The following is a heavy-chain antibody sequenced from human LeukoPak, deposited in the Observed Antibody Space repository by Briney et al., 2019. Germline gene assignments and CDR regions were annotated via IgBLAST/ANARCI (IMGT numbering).Heavy chain of an antibody. J-gene: IGHJ4*02. D-gene: IGHD3-10*01. CDR1: GGSISSSSYY. CDR3: ARSGGVRGHYFDY. Sequence: SETLSLTCTVSGGSISSSSYYWGWIRQPPGKGLEWIGSIYYSGSTYYNPSLKSRVTISVDTSKNQFSLKLISVTAADTAVYYCARSGGVRGHYFDYWGQGTLVTVSS. V-gene: IGHV4-39*07. CDR2: IYYSGST.